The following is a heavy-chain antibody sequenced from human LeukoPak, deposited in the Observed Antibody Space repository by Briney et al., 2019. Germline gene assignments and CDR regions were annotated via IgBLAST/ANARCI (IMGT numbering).Heavy chain of an antibody. CDR3: ARLASSWYQDWYFDL. J-gene: IGHJ2*01. CDR2: IYTSGSP. V-gene: IGHV4-4*07. CDR1: SGSISSYD. Sequence: SETLSLTCTVSSGSISSYDWSWIRQPAGKGVEWIGRIYTSGSPNYNPSLKSRVTMSVDTSKNQFSLKLSSVTAADTAVYYCARLASSWYQDWYFDLWGRGTLVTVSS. D-gene: IGHD6-13*01.